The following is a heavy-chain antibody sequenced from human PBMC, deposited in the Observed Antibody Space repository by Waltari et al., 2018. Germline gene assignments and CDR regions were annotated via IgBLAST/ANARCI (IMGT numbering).Heavy chain of an antibody. CDR2: ISSSGSTI. V-gene: IGHV3-11*04. J-gene: IGHJ4*02. D-gene: IGHD6-6*01. CDR3: ARESSSGLWVDY. Sequence: QVQLVESGGGLVKPGGSLRLTCAASGFPFSAYYMSWIRQAPGKGLEWFSYISSSGSTIYYADSVKGRFTISRDNAKNSLYLQMNSLRAEDTAVYYCARESSSGLWVDYWGQGTLVTVSS. CDR1: GFPFSAYY.